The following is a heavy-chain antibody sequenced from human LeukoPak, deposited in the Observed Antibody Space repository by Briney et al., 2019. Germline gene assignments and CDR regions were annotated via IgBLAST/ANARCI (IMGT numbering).Heavy chain of an antibody. CDR3: ARITVTDEYYFDY. J-gene: IGHJ4*02. CDR1: GGPISSGGYY. D-gene: IGHD4-11*01. V-gene: IGHV4-31*03. CDR2: IYYSGST. Sequence: PSETLSLTCTVSGGPISSGGYYWSWIRQHPGKGLEWIGYIYYSGSTYYNPSLKSRVTISVDTSKNQFSLKLSSVTAADTAVYYCARITVTDEYYFDYWGQGTLVTVSS.